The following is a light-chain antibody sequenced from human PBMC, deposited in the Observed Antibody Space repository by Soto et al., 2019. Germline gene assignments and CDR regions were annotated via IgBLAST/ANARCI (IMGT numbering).Light chain of an antibody. J-gene: IGLJ3*02. V-gene: IGLV2-14*01. CDR3: TSYTSSNTPV. CDR1: SSDVGGYNY. CDR2: EVN. Sequence: QSALTRPASVSGSPGQSITISCTGTSSDVGGYNYVSWYQQHPGKAPKLMIYEVNNRPSGVSNRFSGSKSGNTASLTISGLQAEDEADYYCTSYTSSNTPVFGGGTKLTVL.